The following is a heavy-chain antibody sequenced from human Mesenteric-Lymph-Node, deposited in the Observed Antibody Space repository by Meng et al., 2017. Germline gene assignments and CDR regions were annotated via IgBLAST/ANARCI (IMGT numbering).Heavy chain of an antibody. Sequence: QVQLQESGPGLGKPSQTLSLTCTVAGGSISSGDYYWSWIRQPPGKALEWIGYIYYSGSTYFNPSLKSRVTISVDTSKNQFSLKLSSVTAADTAVYYCARDSGYAGIDIWGQGTMVTVSS. CDR1: GGSISSGDYY. J-gene: IGHJ3*02. V-gene: IGHV4-30-4*01. CDR3: ARDSGYAGIDI. CDR2: IYYSGST. D-gene: IGHD5-12*01.